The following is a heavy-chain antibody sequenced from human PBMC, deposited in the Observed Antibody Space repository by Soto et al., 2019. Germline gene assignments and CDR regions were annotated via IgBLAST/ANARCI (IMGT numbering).Heavy chain of an antibody. CDR1: GYTFTSYD. J-gene: IGHJ3*02. Sequence: ASVKVSCKASGYTFTSYDINWVRQATGQGLEWMGWMNPNSGNTGYAQKFQGRVTMTRNTSISTAYMELSSLRSEDTAVYYCVSGYCSGGSCSGAFDIWGQGTMVTVSS. V-gene: IGHV1-8*01. CDR2: MNPNSGNT. CDR3: VSGYCSGGSCSGAFDI. D-gene: IGHD2-15*01.